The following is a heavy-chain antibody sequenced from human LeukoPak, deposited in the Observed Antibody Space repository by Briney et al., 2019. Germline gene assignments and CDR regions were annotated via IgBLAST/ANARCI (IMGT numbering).Heavy chain of an antibody. CDR2: INHCESP. V-gene: IGHV4-34*01. D-gene: IGHD3-10*01. CDR3: ARGSIPPYYYGSGAFYY. Sequence: SETLSLTCAVYGGSFRVYYGLGIPQPPGKGVEGIGEINHCESPNYNPSLKSRVTISVDTSKNQFSLKLSSVTAADTAVYYCARGSIPPYYYGSGAFYYWGQGTLVTVSS. J-gene: IGHJ4*02. CDR1: GGSFRVYY.